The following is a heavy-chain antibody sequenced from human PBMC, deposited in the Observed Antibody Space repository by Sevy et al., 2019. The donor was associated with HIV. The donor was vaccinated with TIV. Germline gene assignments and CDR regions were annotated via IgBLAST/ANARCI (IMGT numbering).Heavy chain of an antibody. Sequence: GGSLRLSCAASGLSVSDNYMNWFRQAPGKGLELVSVIYSDGRTYYADSVKGRFTISRDNSKNTLYLHMNNLRPEDTAVYYCARDRYYDASGYYYYYYGMDVWGQGTTVTVSS. D-gene: IGHD3-22*01. CDR3: ARDRYYDASGYYYYYYGMDV. CDR1: GLSVSDNY. V-gene: IGHV3-66*01. CDR2: IYSDGRT. J-gene: IGHJ6*02.